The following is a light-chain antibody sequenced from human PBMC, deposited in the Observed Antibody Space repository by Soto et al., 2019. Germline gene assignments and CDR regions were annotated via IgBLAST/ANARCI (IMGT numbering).Light chain of an antibody. CDR1: QSVSSY. Sequence: EIVLTQSPATLSLSPGERATLSCSASQSVSSYLAWYQQKPGQAPRLLIYDASNRATGIPARFSGSGSGTDFTLTISSLKPEDFAVYYCQQRSNWPPTFGGGTKVEIK. CDR3: QQRSNWPPT. J-gene: IGKJ4*01. V-gene: IGKV3-11*01. CDR2: DAS.